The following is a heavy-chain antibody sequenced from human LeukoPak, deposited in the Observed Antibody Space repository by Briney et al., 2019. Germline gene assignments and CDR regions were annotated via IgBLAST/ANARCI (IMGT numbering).Heavy chain of an antibody. CDR3: ARTRIAMVRGVVGVNWFDP. CDR2: IKQDGSEK. CDR1: RFTFSSYW. Sequence: PGGSLRLSCAASRFTFSSYWMSWVRQAPGKGPELVAKIKQDGSEKYLLDSVKGRFTISRDNGKKTVYLEMNSLSAADTAVYYCARTRIAMVRGVVGVNWFDPWGQGTLVTVSA. V-gene: IGHV3-7*01. D-gene: IGHD3-10*01. J-gene: IGHJ5*02.